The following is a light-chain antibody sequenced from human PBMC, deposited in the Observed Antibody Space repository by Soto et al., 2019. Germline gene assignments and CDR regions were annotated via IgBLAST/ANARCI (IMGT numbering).Light chain of an antibody. CDR1: SSNIGSNT. CDR2: SNN. Sequence: QSVLTQPPSASGTPGQRVTISCSGSSSNIGSNTVNWYQQLPGTAPKLLIYSNNQRPSGVPDRFSGFKSGTSASLAISGLQSEDEADYYCAAWDDSLNGYWVFGGGTQLTVL. J-gene: IGLJ3*02. CDR3: AAWDDSLNGYWV. V-gene: IGLV1-44*01.